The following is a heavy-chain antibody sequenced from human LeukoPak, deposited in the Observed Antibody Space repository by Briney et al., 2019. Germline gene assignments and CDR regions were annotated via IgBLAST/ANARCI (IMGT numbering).Heavy chain of an antibody. J-gene: IGHJ5*02. CDR2: INPSGGST. CDR1: GYTFTSYY. D-gene: IGHD1-14*01. V-gene: IGHV1-46*01. CDR3: ARDGIQCRIYNWFDP. Sequence: GASVKVSCKASGYTFTSYYMHWVRQAPGQGLEWMGIINPSGGSTSYAQKFQGRVTMTRDMSTSTVYMELSSLRSEDTAVYYCARDGIQCRIYNWFDPWGQGTLVTVSS.